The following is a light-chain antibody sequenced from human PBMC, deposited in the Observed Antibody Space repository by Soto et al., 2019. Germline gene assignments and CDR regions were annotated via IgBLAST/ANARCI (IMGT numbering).Light chain of an antibody. CDR2: EVS. V-gene: IGLV2-14*01. J-gene: IGLJ3*02. CDR3: CSYAGSYTWV. Sequence: QSALTQPASVSGSPGQSITISCTGTSSDVGGYNYVSWYQHHPGKAPKLMIYEVSNRPSGVSNRFSGSKSGNTASLTISGLQAEAEADYYCCSYAGSYTWVFGGGTKLTVL. CDR1: SSDVGGYNY.